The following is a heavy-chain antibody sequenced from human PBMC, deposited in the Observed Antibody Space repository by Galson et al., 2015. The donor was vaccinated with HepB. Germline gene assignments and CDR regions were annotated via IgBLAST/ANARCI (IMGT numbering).Heavy chain of an antibody. Sequence: LRLSCAASGFTVSSNYMSWVRQAPGEGLEWVSVIYSGGSTYYADSVKGRFTISRDNSKNTLYLQMNSLRAEDTAVYYCARAILSLRIAVAGPVYGMDVWGQGTTVTVSS. J-gene: IGHJ6*02. CDR1: GFTVSSNY. CDR2: IYSGGST. CDR3: ARAILSLRIAVAGPVYGMDV. V-gene: IGHV3-66*01. D-gene: IGHD6-19*01.